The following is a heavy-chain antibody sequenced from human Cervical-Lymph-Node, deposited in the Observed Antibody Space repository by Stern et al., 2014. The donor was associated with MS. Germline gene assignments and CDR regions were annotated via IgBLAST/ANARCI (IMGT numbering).Heavy chain of an antibody. CDR1: GGTFSSYA. CDR3: ARALARIALTYYYYGMDV. V-gene: IGHV1-69*01. J-gene: IGHJ6*02. CDR2: IIPIFGTA. Sequence: QMQLVQSGAEVKKPGSSVKVSCKASGGTFSSYAISWVRQAPGQGLEWMGGIIPIFGTANYAQKFQGRVTITADESTSTAYMELSSLRSEDTAVYYCARALARIALTYYYYGMDVWGQGTTVTVSS. D-gene: IGHD4/OR15-4a*01.